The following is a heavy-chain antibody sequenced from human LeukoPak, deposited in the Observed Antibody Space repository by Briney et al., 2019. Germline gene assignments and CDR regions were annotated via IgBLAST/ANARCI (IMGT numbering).Heavy chain of an antibody. CDR3: ARDRWDGYKRGFSY. CDR1: GFTVSSNY. V-gene: IGHV3-53*01. CDR2: IYSGGST. J-gene: IGHJ4*02. D-gene: IGHD5-24*01. Sequence: PGGSLRLSCAASGFTVSSNYMSWVRQAPGKGLEWVSVIYSGGSTYYADSVKGRFTISRDNSKNTLYLQMNSLRAEDTAVYYCARDRWDGYKRGFSYWGQGTLVTVSS.